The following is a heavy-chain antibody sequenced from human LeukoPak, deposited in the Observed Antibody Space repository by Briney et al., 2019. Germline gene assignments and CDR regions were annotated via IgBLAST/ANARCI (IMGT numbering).Heavy chain of an antibody. Sequence: SETLSLTCTVSGGSISSYYWSWIRQPPGKGLEWIGYIYYGGSTNYNPSLKSRVTISVDTSKNQFSLKLSSVTAADTAVYYCARSDYGSGSHIDYWGQGTLVTVSS. CDR3: ARSDYGSGSHIDY. CDR2: IYYGGST. V-gene: IGHV4-59*01. J-gene: IGHJ4*02. D-gene: IGHD3-10*01. CDR1: GGSISSYY.